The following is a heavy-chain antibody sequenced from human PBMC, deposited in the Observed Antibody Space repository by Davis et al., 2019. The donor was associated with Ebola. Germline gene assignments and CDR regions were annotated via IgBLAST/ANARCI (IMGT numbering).Heavy chain of an antibody. V-gene: IGHV4-59*08. Sequence: MPSETLSPTCTVPGASIPTTYWRWNRQPPGKGPVWMGRTKYSGRTIYNPALKSRVTMSMDTSKKQFSLKVSSVTAADTGVYYCARHLSYGGNRGKYYFDQWGQSTLVTLST. J-gene: IGHJ4*02. CDR1: GASIPTTY. D-gene: IGHD4-23*01. CDR3: ARHLSYGGNRGKYYFDQ. CDR2: TKYSGRT.